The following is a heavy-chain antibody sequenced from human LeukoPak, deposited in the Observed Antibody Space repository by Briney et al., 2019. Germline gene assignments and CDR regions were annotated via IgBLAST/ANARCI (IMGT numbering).Heavy chain of an antibody. J-gene: IGHJ4*02. CDR3: ARAPFDY. V-gene: IGHV4-34*01. CDR2: INHSGRT. Sequence: SETLSLTCAVYGGSFSGYYCSWIRQPPGKGLEWIGEINHSGRTNYNPSLKSRVTISEVTSKNQSSLKLSSVTAADRAVYYCARAPFDYWGQGTLVTVSS. CDR1: GGSFSGYY.